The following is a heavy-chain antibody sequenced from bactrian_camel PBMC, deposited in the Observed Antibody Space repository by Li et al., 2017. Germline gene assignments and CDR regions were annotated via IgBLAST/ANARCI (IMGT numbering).Heavy chain of an antibody. D-gene: IGHD6*01. Sequence: QLVESGGGSVQAGGSLRLSCVASGFSQRRRYCMAWFRQAPGKEREGVAAIDSDGSTKYADSVKGRFTNSQDNAKNTVYLQMGSLKSEDTAMYYCAAGSGFDSWNQQHEYAYWGQGTQVTVS. J-gene: IGHJ4*01. CDR2: IDSDGST. CDR1: GFSQRRRYC. V-gene: IGHV3S53*01. CDR3: AAGSGFDSWNQQHEYAY.